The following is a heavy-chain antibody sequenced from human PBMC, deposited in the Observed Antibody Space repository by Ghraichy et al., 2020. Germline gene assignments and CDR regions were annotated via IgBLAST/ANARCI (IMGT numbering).Heavy chain of an antibody. J-gene: IGHJ6*02. Sequence: GGSLRLSCAASGFTFSSSAMSWVRQAPGKGLKWVSAISGSGGSTYYADSVKGRFTISRDNSKNTLYLQMNSLRAEDTAVYYCAKSSTVTSDYYYYGMGVWGQGTKVTVS. D-gene: IGHD4-17*01. V-gene: IGHV3-23*01. CDR1: GFTFSSSA. CDR3: AKSSTVTSDYYYYGMGV. CDR2: ISGSGGST.